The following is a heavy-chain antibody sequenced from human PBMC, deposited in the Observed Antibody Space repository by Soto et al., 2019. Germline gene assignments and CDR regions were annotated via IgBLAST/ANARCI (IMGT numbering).Heavy chain of an antibody. CDR1: GFTFDNFA. CDR3: ARDRGSDLLIDY. CDR2: IKGGGNT. Sequence: EVELLESGGGLVQPGGSLRLSCAASGFTFDNFAMNWVRQAPGKGLEWVSAIKGGGNTYHADSVKGRLTISRDNYNYMLYLHMNNLRAEDTAVYYCARDRGSDLLIDYWGQGTLVTVYS. D-gene: IGHD3-10*01. J-gene: IGHJ4*02. V-gene: IGHV3-23*01.